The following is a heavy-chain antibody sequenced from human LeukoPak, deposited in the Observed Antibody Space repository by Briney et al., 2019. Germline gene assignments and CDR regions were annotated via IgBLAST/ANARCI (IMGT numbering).Heavy chain of an antibody. CDR2: ISGSGDT. Sequence: PGGSLRLSCAASGFTFSSYAMSWVRQAPGKGLEWVSAISGSGDTYYAASVKGRFTISRDNSKNTLYLQMNSLRGDDTAVYYCEKPHYGSGSYYTDDYWGQGTLVTVSS. D-gene: IGHD3-10*01. J-gene: IGHJ4*02. V-gene: IGHV3-23*01. CDR3: EKPHYGSGSYYTDDY. CDR1: GFTFSSYA.